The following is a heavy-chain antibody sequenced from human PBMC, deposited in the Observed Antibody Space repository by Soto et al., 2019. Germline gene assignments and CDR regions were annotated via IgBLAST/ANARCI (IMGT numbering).Heavy chain of an antibody. J-gene: IGHJ4*02. CDR2: ISSSSSSI. CDR1: GFTFSSYS. V-gene: IGHV3-21*04. CDR3: AKAGRRYCSSTSCSKYYFDY. Sequence: PGGSLRLSCAASGFTFSSYSMNWVRQAPGKGLEWVSSISSSSSSIYYADSVKGRFTISRDNAKNTLYLQMNSLRAEDTAVYYCAKAGRRYCSSTSCSKYYFDYWGQGTLVTVSS. D-gene: IGHD2-2*01.